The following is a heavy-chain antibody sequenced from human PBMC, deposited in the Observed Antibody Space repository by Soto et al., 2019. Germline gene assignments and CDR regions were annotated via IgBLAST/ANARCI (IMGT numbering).Heavy chain of an antibody. D-gene: IGHD3-22*01. CDR1: GGSISSGGYY. CDR3: ATFTYDSSGYSVTNFDY. Sequence: SETLSLTCTVSGGSISSGGYYWSWIRQHPGKGLEWIGYIDYNGGTSYTPSLKSRVSISVDTSKDQFTLKLTSVTAADTAVYYCATFTYDSSGYSVTNFDYWGQGTLVTVSS. V-gene: IGHV4-31*03. CDR2: IDYNGGT. J-gene: IGHJ4*02.